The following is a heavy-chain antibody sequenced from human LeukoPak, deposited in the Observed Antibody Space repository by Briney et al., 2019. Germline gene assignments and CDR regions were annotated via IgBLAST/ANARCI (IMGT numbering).Heavy chain of an antibody. V-gene: IGHV1-8*03. CDR1: GYTFTSYD. J-gene: IGHJ4*02. CDR2: MNPNSGNT. D-gene: IGHD5-24*01. CDR3: ARGGRDVDPVRLETIDY. Sequence: ASVKVSCKASGYTFTSYDINWVRQATGQGLEWMGWMNPNSGNTGYAQKFQGRVTITRNTSISTAYMELSSLRSEDTAVYYCARGGRDVDPVRLETIDYWGQGTLVTVSS.